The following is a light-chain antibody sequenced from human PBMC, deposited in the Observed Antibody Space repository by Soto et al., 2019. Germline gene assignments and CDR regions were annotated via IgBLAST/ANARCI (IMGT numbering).Light chain of an antibody. CDR1: SSDVGGYNY. J-gene: IGLJ1*01. V-gene: IGLV2-11*01. CDR2: DVS. CDR3: CSYAGSSYV. Sequence: QSVLTQPRSVSGSPGQSVTISCTGTSSDVGGYNYVSWYQQHPGKAPKLMIYDVSKRPSGVPDRFSGSKSGNTASLTIFGFQAEDEADYYCCSYAGSSYVFGTGTKVTV.